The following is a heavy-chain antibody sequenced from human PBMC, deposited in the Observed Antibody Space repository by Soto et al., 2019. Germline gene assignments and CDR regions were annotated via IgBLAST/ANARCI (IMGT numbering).Heavy chain of an antibody. J-gene: IGHJ6*02. CDR1: GFTFSSYA. V-gene: IGHV3-30-3*01. CDR2: ISYDGSNK. Sequence: PGGSLRLSCAASGFTFSSYAMHWVRQAPGKGLEWVAVISYDGSNKYYADSVKGRFTISRDNSKNTLYLQMNSLRAEDTAVYYCAKDMAGETGQSYGMDVWGQGTTVTVSS. D-gene: IGHD6-19*01. CDR3: AKDMAGETGQSYGMDV.